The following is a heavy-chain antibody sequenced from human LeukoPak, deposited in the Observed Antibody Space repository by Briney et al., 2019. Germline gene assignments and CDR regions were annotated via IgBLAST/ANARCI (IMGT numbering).Heavy chain of an antibody. V-gene: IGHV1-69*04. J-gene: IGHJ6*02. CDR3: ARGDRDYISYGMDV. CDR2: IIPILGIA. D-gene: IGHD4-11*01. Sequence: GSSVKVSCKASGGTFSSYAISWVRQAPGQGLEWMGRIIPILGIANYAQKFQGRVTITADKSTSTAYMELSSLRSEDTAVYYCARGDRDYISYGMDVWGQGTTVTVSS. CDR1: GGTFSSYA.